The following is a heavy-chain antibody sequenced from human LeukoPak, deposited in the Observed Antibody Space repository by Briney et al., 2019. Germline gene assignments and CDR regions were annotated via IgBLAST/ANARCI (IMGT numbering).Heavy chain of an antibody. CDR3: ARGGGLDV. J-gene: IGHJ6*02. Sequence: AGGSLRLSCAASGFTVSSNYMSWVRQAPGKGLEWVSDIYSGGSTYYADSVKGRFTISRDNAKNSLYLQMSNLRAEDTAVYFCARGGGLDVWGQGATVTVSS. CDR2: IYSGGST. CDR1: GFTVSSNY. V-gene: IGHV3-53*01. D-gene: IGHD3-16*01.